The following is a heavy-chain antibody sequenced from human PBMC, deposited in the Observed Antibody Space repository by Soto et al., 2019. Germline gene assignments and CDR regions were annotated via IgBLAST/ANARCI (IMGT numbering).Heavy chain of an antibody. J-gene: IGHJ6*02. V-gene: IGHV1-18*04. CDR2: ISAYNGNT. CDR1: GYDFTTFH. Sequence: QVQMVQSGAEVKKPGASVTISCKASGYDFTTFHVHWVRQAPGQGLEWMGWISAYNGNTLYARKFKGRVTMTTDTSTSTAYMELGSLRSDDTAVYYCATDPYCGSAPGCSALDAWGQGTTVTVSS. CDR3: ATDPYCGSAPGCSALDA. D-gene: IGHD2-21*01.